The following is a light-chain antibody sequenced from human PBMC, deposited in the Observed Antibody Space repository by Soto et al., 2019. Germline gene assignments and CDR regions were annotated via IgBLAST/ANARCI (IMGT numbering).Light chain of an antibody. V-gene: IGKV3-20*01. CDR3: QQYNTSPWT. J-gene: IGKJ1*01. CDR2: GAS. Sequence: DTVVTQSPGILSLSPGERATLSCRASQTVSSAYLAWFQQKPGQAPRLLIYGASSRATGIPDRFSGAGSGTEFTLTISRVAPEDYAVYYCQQYNTSPWTFGQGTKVDIK. CDR1: QTVSSAY.